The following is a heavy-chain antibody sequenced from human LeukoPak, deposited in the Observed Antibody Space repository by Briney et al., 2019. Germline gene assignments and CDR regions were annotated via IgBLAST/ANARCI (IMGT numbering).Heavy chain of an antibody. CDR3: AKGPGYSSYYFDY. CDR1: GFTVSSNY. Sequence: GGSLRLSRAASGFTVSSNYMSWVRQAPGKGLEWVSVIYSGGSTYYADSVKGRFTISRDNSKNTLYLQMNSLRAEDTAVYYCAKGPGYSSYYFDYWGQGTLVTVSS. D-gene: IGHD6-13*01. J-gene: IGHJ4*02. V-gene: IGHV3-66*01. CDR2: IYSGGST.